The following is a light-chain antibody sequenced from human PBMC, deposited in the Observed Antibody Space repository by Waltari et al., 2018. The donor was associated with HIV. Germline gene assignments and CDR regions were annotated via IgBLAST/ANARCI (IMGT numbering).Light chain of an antibody. CDR2: GDS. CDR3: QSYDTGPV. Sequence: QSVLTQPPSVSGAPGQRVTISCTGSSSNIGAGYDVHWYQHFPGTAPKLLIFGDSNRPSGVPDRFSGSKSGTSASLAITGLQAEDEADYYCQSYDTGPVFGGGTKLTVL. J-gene: IGLJ2*01. V-gene: IGLV1-40*01. CDR1: SSNIGAGYD.